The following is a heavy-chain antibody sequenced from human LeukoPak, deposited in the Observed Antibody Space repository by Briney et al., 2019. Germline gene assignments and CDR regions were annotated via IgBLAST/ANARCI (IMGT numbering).Heavy chain of an antibody. CDR1: GGSISSSSYY. D-gene: IGHD3-10*01. J-gene: IGHJ4*02. V-gene: IGHV4-39*07. Sequence: SETLSLTCTVSGGSISSSSYYWGWIRQPPGKGLEWIGSIYYSGSTYYNPSLKSRVTISVDTSKNQFSLKLSSVTAADTAVYYCARRVLLWFGAQDYWGQGTLVTVSS. CDR3: ARRVLLWFGAQDY. CDR2: IYYSGST.